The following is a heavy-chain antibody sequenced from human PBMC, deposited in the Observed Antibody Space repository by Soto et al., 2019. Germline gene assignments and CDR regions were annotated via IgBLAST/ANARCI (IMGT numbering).Heavy chain of an antibody. CDR2: ISWNSGQL. Sequence: EVLLVESGGGLVQPDRPLRLSCAASGFNFENYAMHWVRQAPGKGLEWVSGISWNSGQLDYAGSVRGRFTISRDNGKNSLYLEMNSLRPDDTALYCCAQATSTGEYSYYRYVDVWGRGTTVIVSS. CDR1: GFNFENYA. J-gene: IGHJ6*03. D-gene: IGHD5-12*01. V-gene: IGHV3-9*01. CDR3: AQATSTGEYSYYRYVDV.